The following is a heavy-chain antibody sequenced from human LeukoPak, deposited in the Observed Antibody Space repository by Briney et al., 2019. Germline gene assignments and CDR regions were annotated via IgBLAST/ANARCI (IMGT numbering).Heavy chain of an antibody. D-gene: IGHD4-17*01. Sequence: SETLPLTCTVSDDLINGDLWSWIRQPPGRRLEWIGYIHHSGGTNYNPSLKSRVNISIDTSNNQFSPKLTSVTAADTAVYYCGRQKPSVTCFDLWGRGTLVTVSS. CDR1: DDLINGDL. CDR3: GRQKPSVTCFDL. CDR2: IHHSGGT. J-gene: IGHJ2*01. V-gene: IGHV4-59*08.